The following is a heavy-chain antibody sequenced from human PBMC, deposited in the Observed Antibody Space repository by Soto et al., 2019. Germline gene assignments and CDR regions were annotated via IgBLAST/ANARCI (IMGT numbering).Heavy chain of an antibody. J-gene: IGHJ6*02. CDR2: ISGSGGST. CDR3: AKDPVLRFLEYYYYYGMDV. D-gene: IGHD3-3*01. V-gene: IGHV3-23*01. Sequence: GGSLRLSCAASGFTFSSYAMSWVRQAPGKGLEWVSAISGSGGSTYYADSVKGRFTISRDNSKNTLYLQMNSLRAEDTAVYYYAKDPVLRFLEYYYYYGMDVWGQGTTVTVSS. CDR1: GFTFSSYA.